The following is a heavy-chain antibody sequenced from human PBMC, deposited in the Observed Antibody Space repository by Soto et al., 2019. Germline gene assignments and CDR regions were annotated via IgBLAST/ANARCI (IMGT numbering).Heavy chain of an antibody. J-gene: IGHJ4*02. D-gene: IGHD3-16*01. CDR3: AKDRRAGGNSAFYFDF. CDR1: GFNFSNYA. V-gene: IGHV3-23*01. CDR2: ISATGGGT. Sequence: GGSLRISCAASGFNFSNYAMSWVRQAPGKGLEWVSLISATGGGTYYADSVKGRFTISRDNSHNTLYLQVHSLTAEDTAVYYCAKDRRAGGNSAFYFDFWGQGAQVTVSS.